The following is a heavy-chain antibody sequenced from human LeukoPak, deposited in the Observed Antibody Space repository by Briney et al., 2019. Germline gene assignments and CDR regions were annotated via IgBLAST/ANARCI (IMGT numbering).Heavy chain of an antibody. J-gene: IGHJ4*02. CDR1: GYTFTGYY. CDR3: ARTATLFGYFDY. V-gene: IGHV1-2*02. Sequence: ASVTVSCKSSGYTFTGYYIHWVRQAPGQGLEWLGWINPNSGGTNSAQKFQGRVTMTRDTSISTAYMELSRLRSDDTAVYYCARTATLFGYFDYWGQGTLVTASS. CDR2: INPNSGGT. D-gene: IGHD6-25*01.